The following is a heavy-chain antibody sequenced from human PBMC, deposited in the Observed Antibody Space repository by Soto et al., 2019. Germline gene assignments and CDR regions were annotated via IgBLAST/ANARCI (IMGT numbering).Heavy chain of an antibody. CDR3: VRGHGRQNFDY. CDR1: GYTFSSYY. Sequence: QVQLVQSGAEVKKPGASVTVSCKTSGYTFSSYYIHWMRQAPGQGLEWLGWINPQSDGTAYAPRFQGWVTMAANMSISTVDMELRRLKSDDAAIYYCVRGHGRQNFDYWGQGTLVSVSS. V-gene: IGHV1-2*04. J-gene: IGHJ4*02. CDR2: INPQSDGT.